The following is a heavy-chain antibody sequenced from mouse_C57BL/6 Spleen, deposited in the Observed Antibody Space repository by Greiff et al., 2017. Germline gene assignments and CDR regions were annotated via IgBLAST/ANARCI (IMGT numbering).Heavy chain of an antibody. CDR1: GYAFSSSW. Sequence: QVQLQQSGPELVKPGASVKISCKASGYAFSSSWMNWVKQRPGKGLEWIGRIYPGDGDTNYNGKFKGKATLTADKSSSTAYMQLSSLTSEDSAVYFCARVDSSGYVGDYYAMDYWGQGTSVTVSS. D-gene: IGHD3-2*02. J-gene: IGHJ4*01. CDR2: IYPGDGDT. V-gene: IGHV1-82*01. CDR3: ARVDSSGYVGDYYAMDY.